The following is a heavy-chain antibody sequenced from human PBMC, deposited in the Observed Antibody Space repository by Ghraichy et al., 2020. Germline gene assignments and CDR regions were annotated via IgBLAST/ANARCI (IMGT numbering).Heavy chain of an antibody. CDR2: IIPIFGTA. Sequence: SVKVSCKASGGTFSSYAISWVRQAPGQGLEWMGGIIPIFGTANYAQKFQGRVTITADESTSTAYMELSSLRSEDTAVYYCARDPLNSSGWSPYYYYGMDVWGQGTTVTVSS. CDR3: ARDPLNSSGWSPYYYYGMDV. D-gene: IGHD6-19*01. CDR1: GGTFSSYA. V-gene: IGHV1-69*13. J-gene: IGHJ6*02.